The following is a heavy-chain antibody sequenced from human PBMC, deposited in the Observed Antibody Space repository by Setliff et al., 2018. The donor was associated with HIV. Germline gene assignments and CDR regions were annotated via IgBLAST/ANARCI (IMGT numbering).Heavy chain of an antibody. D-gene: IGHD7-27*01. V-gene: IGHV5-51*01. CDR1: EYSFTNNW. J-gene: IGHJ4*02. CDR2: INPGDSDT. Sequence: PGESLKISCKGSEYSFTNNWIGWVRQMPGKGLEWIGRINPGDSDTGYSPSFQGQVTISADKSISTTYLQWNSLKVSDTAMYYCIRRRRAPGTGDLESYWGQGTLVTVSS. CDR3: IRRRRAPGTGDLESY.